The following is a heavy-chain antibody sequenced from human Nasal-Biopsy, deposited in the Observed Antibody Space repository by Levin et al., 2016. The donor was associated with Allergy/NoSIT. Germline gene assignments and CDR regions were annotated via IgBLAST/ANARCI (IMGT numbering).Heavy chain of an antibody. V-gene: IGHV1-2*02. CDR3: AERHMEVTDSDFHYGLDV. CDR1: GNTFGDYY. CDR2: INPNNGET. J-gene: IGHJ6*02. Sequence: ASVKVSCKTSGNTFGDYYVEWVRQAPGQGLEWMGWINPNNGETNSAQNFEGRVTMTRDTSISTAYMELSRLTSDDTAVYYCAERHMEVTDSDFHYGLDVWGQGTTVTVSS. D-gene: IGHD2-21*02.